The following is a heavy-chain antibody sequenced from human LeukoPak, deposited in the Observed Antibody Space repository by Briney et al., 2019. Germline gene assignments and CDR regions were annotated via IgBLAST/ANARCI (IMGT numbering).Heavy chain of an antibody. CDR1: GFTFGTYA. J-gene: IGHJ3*02. V-gene: IGHV3-21*01. CDR2: ISRSGRDI. D-gene: IGHD6-13*01. CDR3: ARDGDHSSSWYGAFDI. Sequence: VGSLRLSCAASGFTFGTYAMIWVRQAPGRGVECVSSISRSGRDIYYADSVNGRFTISRDNAKNSLYLQMNSLRAEDTAVYYCARDGDHSSSWYGAFDIWGQGTMVTVSS.